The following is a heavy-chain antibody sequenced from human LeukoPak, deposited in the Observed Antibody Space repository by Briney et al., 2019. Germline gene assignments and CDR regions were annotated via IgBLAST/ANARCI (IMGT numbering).Heavy chain of an antibody. V-gene: IGHV3-48*01. CDR1: GFTFSSYS. J-gene: IGHJ3*02. CDR2: VSSSSSTI. CDR3: ARTYDSSGPDDAFDI. Sequence: PGGSLRLSCADSGFTFSSYSMNWVRQAPGKGLEWVSYVSSSSSTIYYADSVKGRFTISRDNAKNSLYLQMNSLRAEDTAVYYCARTYDSSGPDDAFDIWGQGTMVTVSS. D-gene: IGHD3-22*01.